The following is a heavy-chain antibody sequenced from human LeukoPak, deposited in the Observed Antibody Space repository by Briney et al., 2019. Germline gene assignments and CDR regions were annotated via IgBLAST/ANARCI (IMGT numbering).Heavy chain of an antibody. Sequence: SETLSLTCTVSAYSISSGYYWGWIRQPPGKGLEWIGSIYHSGSTYYNPSLKSRVTISVDTSKSQFSLKLTSVTAADTAVYYCAKSNGYGLVDIWGQGTMVTVSS. CDR1: AYSISSGYY. D-gene: IGHD3-10*01. CDR3: AKSNGYGLVDI. CDR2: IYHSGST. V-gene: IGHV4-38-2*02. J-gene: IGHJ3*02.